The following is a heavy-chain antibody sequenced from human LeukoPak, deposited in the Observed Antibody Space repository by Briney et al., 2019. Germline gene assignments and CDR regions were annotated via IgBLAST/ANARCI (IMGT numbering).Heavy chain of an antibody. CDR2: INPSSGGT. J-gene: IGHJ6*03. Sequence: VKVSCKPSGYTFTGYYIHWVRQAPGQGLEWMGWINPSSGGTNYPQNFQGRVTMTRDTSLSTAYMEVSGLRSDDTAVYYCARGVVAATFYYYMDVWGKGTTVTVSS. V-gene: IGHV1-2*02. CDR1: GYTFTGYY. CDR3: ARGVVAATFYYYMDV. D-gene: IGHD2-15*01.